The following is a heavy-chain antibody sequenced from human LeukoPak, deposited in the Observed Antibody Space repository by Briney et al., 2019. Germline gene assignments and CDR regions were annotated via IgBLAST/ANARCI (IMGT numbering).Heavy chain of an antibody. Sequence: GASVKVSGKVAGYTLTELSMHWGRQAPGKRLEGRGGFDPEDGEKIYAQKFQGRVTMTEDTSTDTDYMELSSLRSEDTAVYYCAVTAMVRGVSYFDYWGQGTLVTVSS. CDR3: AVTAMVRGVSYFDY. V-gene: IGHV1-24*01. CDR1: GYTLTELS. D-gene: IGHD3-10*01. J-gene: IGHJ4*02. CDR2: FDPEDGEK.